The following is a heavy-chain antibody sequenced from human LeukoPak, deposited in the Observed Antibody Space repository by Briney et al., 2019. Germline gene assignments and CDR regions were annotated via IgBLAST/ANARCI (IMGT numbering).Heavy chain of an antibody. CDR3: ARRTAQTYYYYYYYMDV. CDR2: IYYSGST. Sequence: SETLSLTCTVSGGSISSYYWSWIRQPPGKGLEWIGYIYYSGSTNYNPSLKSRVTISVDTSKNHFSLKLSSVTAADTAVYYCARRTAQTYYYYYYYMDVWGKGTTVTVSS. V-gene: IGHV4-59*12. CDR1: GGSISSYY. J-gene: IGHJ6*03. D-gene: IGHD1-1*01.